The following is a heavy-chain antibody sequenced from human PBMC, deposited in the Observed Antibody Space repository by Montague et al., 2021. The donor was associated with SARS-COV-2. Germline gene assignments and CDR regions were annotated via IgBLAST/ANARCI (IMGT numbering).Heavy chain of an antibody. Sequence: SLRLSCAASGFTFSSHAMSWVRQAPGKGLEWVAAISGSGGSTYYADPVKGRFTISRDNTKNTLYLQMNSLRAEDTAVYYCAMPYCSSTSCYFYYGMDVWGQGTTVTVSS. CDR3: AMPYCSSTSCYFYYGMDV. CDR1: GFTFSSHA. J-gene: IGHJ6*02. D-gene: IGHD2-2*01. V-gene: IGHV3-23*01. CDR2: ISGSGGST.